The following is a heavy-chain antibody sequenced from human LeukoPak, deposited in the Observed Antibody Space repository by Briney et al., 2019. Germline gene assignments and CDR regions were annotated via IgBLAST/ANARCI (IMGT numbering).Heavy chain of an antibody. J-gene: IGHJ3*02. V-gene: IGHV4-39*01. CDR3: ASTTETEDVFDI. CDR2: IYYSGTT. CDR1: GGSISSSSYY. D-gene: IGHD4-17*01. Sequence: SETLSLTCTVSGGSISSSSYYCGWIHQPPGKGLERIGSIYYSGTTHYNPSLKSRVTISLDTSKTQFSLKLSAVTAPDTAVYYCASTTETEDVFDIWGQGTMVTVSS.